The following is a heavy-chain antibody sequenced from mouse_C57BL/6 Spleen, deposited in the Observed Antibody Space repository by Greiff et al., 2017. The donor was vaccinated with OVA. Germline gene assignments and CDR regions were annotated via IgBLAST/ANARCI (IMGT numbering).Heavy chain of an antibody. CDR1: GYAFSSSW. Sequence: VQLQQSGPELVKPGASVKISCKASGYAFSSSWMNWVKQRPGKGLEWIGRIYPGDGDTNYNGKFKGKATLTADKSSSTAYMQLSSLTSEDSAVYFCARTSPHWYFDVWGTGTTVTVSS. J-gene: IGHJ1*03. CDR3: ARTSPHWYFDV. CDR2: IYPGDGDT. V-gene: IGHV1-82*01.